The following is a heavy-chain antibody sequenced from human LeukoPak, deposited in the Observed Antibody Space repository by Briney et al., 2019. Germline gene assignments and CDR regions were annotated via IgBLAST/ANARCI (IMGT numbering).Heavy chain of an antibody. Sequence: PGGSLRLSCAASGFTFSSYGMHWVRQSPGKGLEWVGFIRSEESNQYYGDSVKGRFTISRDNSKNTLYLQMNSLKTEDTAVYYCAKNTVGKEIENWGQGTLVTVSS. CDR3: AKNTVGKEIEN. V-gene: IGHV3-30*02. CDR1: GFTFSSYG. CDR2: IRSEESNQ. D-gene: IGHD4-17*01. J-gene: IGHJ4*02.